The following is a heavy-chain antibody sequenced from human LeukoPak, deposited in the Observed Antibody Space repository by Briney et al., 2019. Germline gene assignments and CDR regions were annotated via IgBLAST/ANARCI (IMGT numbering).Heavy chain of an antibody. CDR3: ARLTRYLYGMDV. J-gene: IGHJ6*02. D-gene: IGHD3-9*01. V-gene: IGHV1-8*01. CDR1: GYSFSSYD. Sequence: ASVNVSCKASGYSFSSYDINWVRQAPGQGLEWMGWMNPNSGNTGYAQKFQGRVTMTRSTSIRTAYMEVKNLTSEDTALYYCARLTRYLYGMDVWGQGSPVIVSS. CDR2: MNPNSGNT.